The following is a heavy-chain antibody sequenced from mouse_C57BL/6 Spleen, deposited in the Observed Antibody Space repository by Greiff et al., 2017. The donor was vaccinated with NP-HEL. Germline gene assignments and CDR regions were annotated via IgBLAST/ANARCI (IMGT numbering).Heavy chain of an antibody. CDR3: ARGTYSLMDY. Sequence: QVQLKQSGPELVKPGASVKISCKASGYAFSSSWMNWVKQRPGKGLEWIGRIYPGDGDTNYNGKFKGKATLTADKSSSTAYMQLSSLTSEDSAVYFCARGTYSLMDYWGQGTSVTVSS. D-gene: IGHD2-10*01. V-gene: IGHV1-82*01. J-gene: IGHJ4*01. CDR1: GYAFSSSW. CDR2: IYPGDGDT.